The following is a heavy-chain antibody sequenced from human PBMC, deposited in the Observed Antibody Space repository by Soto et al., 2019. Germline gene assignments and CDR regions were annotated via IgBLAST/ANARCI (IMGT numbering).Heavy chain of an antibody. CDR3: ARGGYDILTPNWFDP. J-gene: IGHJ5*02. CDR2: IYYSGST. Sequence: SETLSLTCTVSGGSISSGDYYWSWIRQPPGKGLEWIGYIYYSGSTYYNPSLKSRVTISVDTSKNQFSLKLSSVTAADTAVYYCARGGYDILTPNWFDPWGQGTLVTVYS. CDR1: GGSISSGDYY. V-gene: IGHV4-30-4*01. D-gene: IGHD3-9*01.